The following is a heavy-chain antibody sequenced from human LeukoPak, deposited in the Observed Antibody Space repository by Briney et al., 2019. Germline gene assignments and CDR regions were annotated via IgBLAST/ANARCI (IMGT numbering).Heavy chain of an antibody. D-gene: IGHD3-22*01. V-gene: IGHV3-48*03. CDR1: GFTFSTYE. J-gene: IGHJ4*02. CDR2: ISSTGSNI. Sequence: HSGGSLRLSCAASGFTFSTYEMNCVRQAPGKGREWVSYISSTGSNIAYADSVKGRFTISRDNAKNSLYPLMNSLRTEDTAVYYCAATYYYDGSGDYWGQGTLVTVSS. CDR3: AATYYYDGSGDY.